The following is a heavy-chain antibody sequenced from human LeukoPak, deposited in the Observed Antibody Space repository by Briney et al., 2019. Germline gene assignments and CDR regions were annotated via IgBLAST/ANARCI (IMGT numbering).Heavy chain of an antibody. V-gene: IGHV3-33*01. J-gene: IGHJ3*02. Sequence: GGSLRLSCAAFGFTFSSYGMHWVRQAPGKGLEWVAVIWYDGSNKYYADSVKGRFTISRDNSKNTLYLQMNSLRAEDTAVYYCARGIANWAPFDAFDIWGQGTMVTVSS. D-gene: IGHD7-27*01. CDR1: GFTFSSYG. CDR3: ARGIANWAPFDAFDI. CDR2: IWYDGSNK.